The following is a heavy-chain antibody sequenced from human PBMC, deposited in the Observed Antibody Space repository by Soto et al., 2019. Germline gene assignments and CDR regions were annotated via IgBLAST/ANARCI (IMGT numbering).Heavy chain of an antibody. J-gene: IGHJ6*02. CDR2: IYHSGST. Sequence: QVQLQESGPGLVKPSGTLSLTCAVSVGSISSSNWWRWVRQPPVKGLEWIGEIYHSGSTNYNPSLKRRVTISVDKSKNQFTLKLSSVTAADTDVYYCARVSGSYYYGMDVWGQGTTVTVSS. CDR1: VGSISSSNW. CDR3: ARVSGSYYYGMDV. V-gene: IGHV4-4*02. D-gene: IGHD1-26*01.